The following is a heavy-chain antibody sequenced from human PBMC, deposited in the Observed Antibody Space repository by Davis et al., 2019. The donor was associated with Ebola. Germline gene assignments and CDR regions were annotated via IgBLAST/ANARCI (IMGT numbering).Heavy chain of an antibody. D-gene: IGHD6-6*01. CDR3: ARDPYSSSSNYYYYGMDV. CDR2: INHSGST. CDR1: GGSFSGYY. V-gene: IGHV4-34*01. Sequence: MPSETLSLTCAVYGGSFSGYYWSWIRQPPGKGLEWIGEINHSGSTNYNPSLKSRVTISVDTSKNQFSLKLSSVTAADTAVYYCARDPYSSSSNYYYYGMDVWGQGTTVTVSS. J-gene: IGHJ6*02.